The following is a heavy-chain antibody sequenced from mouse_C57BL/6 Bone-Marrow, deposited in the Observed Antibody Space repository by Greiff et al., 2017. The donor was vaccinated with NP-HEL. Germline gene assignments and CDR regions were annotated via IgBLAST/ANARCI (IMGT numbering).Heavy chain of an antibody. Sequence: EVKLQQSGAELVRPGASVKLSCTASGFNIKDDYMHWVKQRPEQGLEWIGWIDPENGDTEYASKFQGKATITADTSSNTAYLQLSSLTSEDTAVYYCTTGHYYGSRGAMDYWGQGTSVTVSS. CDR2: IDPENGDT. V-gene: IGHV14-4*01. J-gene: IGHJ4*01. CDR1: GFNIKDDY. D-gene: IGHD1-1*01. CDR3: TTGHYYGSRGAMDY.